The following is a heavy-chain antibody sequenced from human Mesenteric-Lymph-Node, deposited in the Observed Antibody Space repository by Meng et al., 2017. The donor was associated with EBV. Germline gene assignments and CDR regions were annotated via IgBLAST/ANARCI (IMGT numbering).Heavy chain of an antibody. V-gene: IGHV4-39*01. CDR2: IYYSGST. J-gene: IGHJ4*02. CDR1: GGPISSSSYY. Sequence: LPLQEWGQGLVKLSETRSCHCIVFGGPISSSSYYWVWIRQPPGKGLEWIGSIYYSGSTYYNPSLKSRVTISVDTSKNQFSLKLSSVTAADTAVYYCARPDSSSWIHFDYWGQGTLVTVSS. D-gene: IGHD6-13*01. CDR3: ARPDSSSWIHFDY.